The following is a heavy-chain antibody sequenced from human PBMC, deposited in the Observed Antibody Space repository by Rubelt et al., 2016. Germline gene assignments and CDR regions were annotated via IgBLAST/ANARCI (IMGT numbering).Heavy chain of an antibody. D-gene: IGHD2-21*02. CDR3: ATAYCGGDCYFWSYYYYGMDV. Sequence: APGQGLEWMGWINPNSGGTNYAQKFQGRVTMTRDTSISTAYMELSRLRSDDTAVYYCATAYCGGDCYFWSYYYYGMDVWGQGTTVTVSS. J-gene: IGHJ6*02. CDR2: INPNSGGT. V-gene: IGHV1-2*02.